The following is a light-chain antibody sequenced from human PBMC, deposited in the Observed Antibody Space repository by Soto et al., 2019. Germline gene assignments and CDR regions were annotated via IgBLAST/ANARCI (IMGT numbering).Light chain of an antibody. CDR1: QDISNY. J-gene: IGKJ1*01. CDR3: QQSYSTPRT. Sequence: DIQMTQSPSSLSASVGDRVTITCQDSQDISNYLNWYQQKPGKAPNLLIYVASNLQSGGPSRFSGSGSGTDFTLTINSLQPEDFATYYCQQSYSTPRTFGQGTKVDIK. V-gene: IGKV1-39*01. CDR2: VAS.